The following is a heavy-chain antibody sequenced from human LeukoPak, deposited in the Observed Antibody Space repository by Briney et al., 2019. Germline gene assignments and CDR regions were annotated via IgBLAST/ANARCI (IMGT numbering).Heavy chain of an antibody. Sequence: PGGSLRLSCAATGFTFNHYAMHWVRQAPGKGLEWVAVIWSDGTNRYYADSVKGRFTISRDNAGNTVYLQMNSLRPEDTGVYYCAKDAQRGFDYSNSLEYWGQGTPVTVST. J-gene: IGHJ4*02. D-gene: IGHD4-11*01. V-gene: IGHV3-33*06. CDR1: GFTFNHYA. CDR3: AKDAQRGFDYSNSLEY. CDR2: IWSDGTNR.